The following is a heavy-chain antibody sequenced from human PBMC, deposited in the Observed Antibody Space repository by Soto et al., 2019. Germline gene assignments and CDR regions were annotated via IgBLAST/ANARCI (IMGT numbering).Heavy chain of an antibody. CDR1: GGSISSGGYS. D-gene: IGHD3-10*01. V-gene: IGHV4-30-2*01. J-gene: IGHJ3*02. CDR3: TSKLGQLLADAFDI. CDR2: INHSGST. Sequence: SETLSLTCAVSGGSISSGGYSWTWIRQPPGTGLEWIGEINHSGSTNYNPSLKSRVTISVDTSKNQFSLKLTSVTAADTAVYYSTSKLGQLLADAFDIWGQGTMVTVSS.